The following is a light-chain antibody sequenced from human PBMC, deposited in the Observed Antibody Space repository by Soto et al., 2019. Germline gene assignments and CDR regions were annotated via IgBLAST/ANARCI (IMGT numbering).Light chain of an antibody. J-gene: IGKJ5*01. CDR1: QNIDTY. CDR2: TAS. V-gene: IGKV1-39*01. Sequence: DVPLTQSPSSLSASLGDRVTISCRSSQNIDTYLHWYRQKLGEAPELLIYTASTLRDGVPSRFSGSGYGREFTLTINNVQPEDSATYFCQQSSRSPPITFGQGTRL. CDR3: QQSSRSPPIT.